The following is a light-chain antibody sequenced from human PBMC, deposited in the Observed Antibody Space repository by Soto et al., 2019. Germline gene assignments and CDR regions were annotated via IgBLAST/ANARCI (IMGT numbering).Light chain of an antibody. CDR3: CSYAGSYTWV. J-gene: IGLJ3*02. CDR2: DVS. CDR1: SSDVGGSNH. Sequence: QSVLTQPRSVSGSPGQSVTISCTGTSSDVGGSNHVSWYRQHPGKAPKVMIYDVSKRPSGVPDRFSGSKSGNTASLTISGLQAEDEADYYCCSYAGSYTWVFGGGTQLTVL. V-gene: IGLV2-11*01.